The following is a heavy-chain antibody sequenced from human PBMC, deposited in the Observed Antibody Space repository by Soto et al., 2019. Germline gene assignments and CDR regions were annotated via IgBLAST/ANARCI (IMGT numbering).Heavy chain of an antibody. CDR1: GGSISSGGYY. J-gene: IGHJ6*02. V-gene: IGHV4-61*08. Sequence: PSETLSLTCTVSGGSISSGGYYWSWIRQHPGKGLEWVGYIYYSGSTNYNPSLKSRVTMSVDTSKNQFSLKLSSVTAADTAVYYCARGRLGRGMDVRGQGTPVFVSS. CDR2: IYYSGST. CDR3: ARGRLGRGMDV. D-gene: IGHD7-27*01.